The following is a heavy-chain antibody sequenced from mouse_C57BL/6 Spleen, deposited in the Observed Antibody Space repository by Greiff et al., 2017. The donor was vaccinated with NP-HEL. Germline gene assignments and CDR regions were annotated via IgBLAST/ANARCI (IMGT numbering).Heavy chain of an antibody. D-gene: IGHD1-1*01. CDR1: GYAFSSYW. Sequence: QVQLQQSGAELVKPGASVKISCKASGYAFSSYWMNWVKQRPGKGLEWIGQIYPGDGDTNYNGKFKGKATLTADKSSSTAYMQLSSLTSEDSAVYFCARGGYYGSSYYAMDYWGQGTSVTVSS. CDR3: ARGGYYGSSYYAMDY. J-gene: IGHJ4*01. V-gene: IGHV1-80*01. CDR2: IYPGDGDT.